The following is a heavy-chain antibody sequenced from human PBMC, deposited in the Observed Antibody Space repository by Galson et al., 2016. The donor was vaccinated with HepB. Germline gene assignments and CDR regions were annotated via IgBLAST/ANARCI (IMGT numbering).Heavy chain of an antibody. CDR1: GFTFTGYA. CDR3: AKGHYYDSSGDAFDI. Sequence: SLRLSCAASGFTFTGYAVTWVRQAPGKGLEWVSIISASGGSTHYADSVRGRFTISRDNSKNTLYLQMNSLRAEDTAVYYCAKGHYYDSSGDAFDIWGQGTMVTVSS. D-gene: IGHD3-22*01. J-gene: IGHJ3*02. V-gene: IGHV3-23*01. CDR2: ISASGGST.